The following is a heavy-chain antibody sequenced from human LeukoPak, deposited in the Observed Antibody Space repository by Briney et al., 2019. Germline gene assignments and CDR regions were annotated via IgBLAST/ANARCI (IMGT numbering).Heavy chain of an antibody. CDR3: ARGQVVTTRKFDY. V-gene: IGHV1-8*03. D-gene: IGHD5-12*01. Sequence: GASVKVSCKASGYTFTSCDINWVRQAAGQGLEWMGWMNPNSGNTGYAQKFQGRVTITRNASISTAYMELSSLRSEDTAVYYCARGQVVTTRKFDYWGQGTLVTVSS. J-gene: IGHJ4*02. CDR2: MNPNSGNT. CDR1: GYTFTSCD.